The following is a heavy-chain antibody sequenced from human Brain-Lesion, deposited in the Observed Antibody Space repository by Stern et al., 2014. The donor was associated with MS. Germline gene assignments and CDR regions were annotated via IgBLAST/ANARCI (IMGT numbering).Heavy chain of an antibody. D-gene: IGHD6-13*01. J-gene: IGHJ6*02. CDR2: FDHEDGET. CDR1: GYTLTELS. CDR3: ATGDFRQQLVPGPYYFYGMDV. Sequence: VQLVESGAEVKKPGASVKVSCKVSGYTLTELSMHWVRQAPGKGLEWMGSFDHEDGETIYGQKFQGRVTMTEDTSTDTAYMELSSLRSEDTAVYYCATGDFRQQLVPGPYYFYGMDVWGQGTTVTVSS. V-gene: IGHV1-24*01.